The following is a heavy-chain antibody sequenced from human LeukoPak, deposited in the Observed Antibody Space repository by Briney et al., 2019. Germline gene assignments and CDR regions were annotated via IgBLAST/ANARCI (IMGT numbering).Heavy chain of an antibody. V-gene: IGHV5-51*01. CDR1: GYSFTNDW. Sequence: GESLKISCKGSGYSFTNDWIGWVRQMPGKGLEWMGIIYPGDSDTRYSPSFQGQVTISADKSISTTYLQWSSLRASDTAMYYCARLIAVAGTLTYGTDVWGQGTTVTVSS. CDR2: IYPGDSDT. J-gene: IGHJ6*02. CDR3: ARLIAVAGTLTYGTDV. D-gene: IGHD6-19*01.